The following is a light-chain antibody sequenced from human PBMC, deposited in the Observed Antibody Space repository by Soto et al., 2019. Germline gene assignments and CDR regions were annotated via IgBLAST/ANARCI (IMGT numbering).Light chain of an antibody. V-gene: IGKV3-15*01. CDR2: GAS. J-gene: IGKJ1*01. CDR1: QSISDT. Sequence: MMHPAATRSMKTEATATLSCRASQSISDTLAGYQQKPGQAPRLLIYGASRRATGFPARFSGSGSGTDFTLTISSLQSEDFAVDYCQQYDNWPWTFGQGTKVDIK. CDR3: QQYDNWPWT.